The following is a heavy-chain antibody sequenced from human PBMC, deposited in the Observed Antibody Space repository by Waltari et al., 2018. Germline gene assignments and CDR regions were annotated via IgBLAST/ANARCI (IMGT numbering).Heavy chain of an antibody. Sequence: QVQLQESGPGLVKPSETLSLTCAVSGYSISSGYYWGWIRQPPGKGLEWIGSIYHSGSTYYNPSLKSRVTISVDTSKNQFSLKLSSVTAADTAVYYCARRGPVGGSPWFDPWGQGTLVTVSS. D-gene: IGHD3-16*01. CDR2: IYHSGST. J-gene: IGHJ5*02. CDR3: ARRGPVGGSPWFDP. CDR1: GYSISSGYY. V-gene: IGHV4-38-2*01.